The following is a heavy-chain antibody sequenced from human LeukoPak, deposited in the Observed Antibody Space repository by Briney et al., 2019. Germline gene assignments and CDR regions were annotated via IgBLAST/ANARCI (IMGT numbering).Heavy chain of an antibody. CDR3: AKGHGPVVVVAAGIDY. CDR1: GITLSNYG. J-gene: IGHJ4*02. D-gene: IGHD2-15*01. CDR2: ISGSGGST. Sequence: GGSLRLSCAVSGITLSNYGMSWVRQAPGKGLEWVAGISGSGGSTYYADSVKGRFTISRDNSKNTLYLQMNSLRAEDTAVYYCAKGHGPVVVVAAGIDYWGQGTLVTVSS. V-gene: IGHV3-23*01.